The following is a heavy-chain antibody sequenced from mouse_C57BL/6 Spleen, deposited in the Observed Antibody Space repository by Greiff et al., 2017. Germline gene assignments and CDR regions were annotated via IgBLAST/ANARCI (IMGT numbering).Heavy chain of an antibody. V-gene: IGHV1-53*01. CDR1: GYTFTSYW. CDR2: INPSNGGT. D-gene: IGHD4-1*01. J-gene: IGHJ2*01. Sequence: QVQLKQPGTELVKPGASVQLSCKASGYTFTSYWMHWVKQRPGQGLEWIGNINPSNGGTNYNEKFKSKATLTVDKSSSTAYMQLSSLTSEDSAVYYGAREGNWGWGLDYWGQGTTLTVSS. CDR3: AREGNWGWGLDY.